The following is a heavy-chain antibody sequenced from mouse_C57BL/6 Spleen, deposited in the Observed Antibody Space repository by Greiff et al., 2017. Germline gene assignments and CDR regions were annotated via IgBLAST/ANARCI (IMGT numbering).Heavy chain of an antibody. CDR3: AREATVVTWFAY. V-gene: IGHV5-9*01. CDR2: ISGGGGNT. CDR1: GFTFSSYT. D-gene: IGHD1-1*01. Sequence: EVKLVESGGGLVKPGGSLKLSCAASGFTFSSYTMSWVRQTPEKRLEWVATISGGGGNTYYPDSVKGRFTISRDNAKNTLYLQMSSLRSEDTALYYCAREATVVTWFAYWGQGTLVTVSA. J-gene: IGHJ3*01.